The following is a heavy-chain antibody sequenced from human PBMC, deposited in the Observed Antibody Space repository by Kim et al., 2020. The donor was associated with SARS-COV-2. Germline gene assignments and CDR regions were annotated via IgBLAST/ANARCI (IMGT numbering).Heavy chain of an antibody. V-gene: IGHV3-23*03. J-gene: IGHJ4*02. D-gene: IGHD6-13*01. CDR3: AKGPFSSSWWVDY. Sequence: YADAGKGRFTISRDNSKNTLYLQMNSLRAEDTAVYYCAKGPFSSSWWVDYWGQGTLVTVSS.